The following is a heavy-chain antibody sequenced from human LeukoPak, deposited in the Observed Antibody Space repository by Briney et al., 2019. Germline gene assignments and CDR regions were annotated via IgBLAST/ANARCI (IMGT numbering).Heavy chain of an antibody. V-gene: IGHV3-30*18. CDR3: AKATIRHLFDP. D-gene: IGHD4/OR15-4a*01. CDR1: GFTFSSYG. CDR2: ISYDGSNK. Sequence: GGSLRLSCAASGFTFSSYGMHWVRQAPGKGLEWVAVISYDGSNKYYADSVKGRFTISRDNSKNTLYLQMNSLRAEDTAVYYCAKATIRHLFDPWGQGTLVTVSS. J-gene: IGHJ5*02.